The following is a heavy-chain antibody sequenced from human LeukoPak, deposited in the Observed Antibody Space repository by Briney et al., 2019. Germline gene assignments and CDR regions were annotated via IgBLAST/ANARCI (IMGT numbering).Heavy chain of an antibody. Sequence: PSETLSLTCAVSGGSISTSLFYGVWIRQSPGKGLEWIASVYYGGSIYYNPSLKSRATMAVGMSKNQFSLKLRSVTAADTAVYYGASRYDDYDWGQGTLVTVSS. CDR3: ASRYDDYD. CDR2: VYYGGSI. J-gene: IGHJ4*02. V-gene: IGHV4-39*01. D-gene: IGHD4-17*01. CDR1: GGSISTSLFY.